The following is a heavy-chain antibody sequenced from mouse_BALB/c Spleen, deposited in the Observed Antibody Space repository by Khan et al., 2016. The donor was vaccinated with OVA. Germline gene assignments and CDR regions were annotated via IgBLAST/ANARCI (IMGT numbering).Heavy chain of an antibody. Sequence: FHLQESGPGLVKPSQSLSLTCTVTGYSITSDYAWNWIRQFPGNKLEWMGYISYSGSTSYNPSLRSRISITRDTSKNQFFLQLNSVTTEDTATFYCARLPYYGYAMDYWGQGPSVTVSS. CDR3: ARLPYYGYAMDY. J-gene: IGHJ4*01. D-gene: IGHD1-1*01. V-gene: IGHV3-2*02. CDR2: ISYSGST. CDR1: GYSITSDYA.